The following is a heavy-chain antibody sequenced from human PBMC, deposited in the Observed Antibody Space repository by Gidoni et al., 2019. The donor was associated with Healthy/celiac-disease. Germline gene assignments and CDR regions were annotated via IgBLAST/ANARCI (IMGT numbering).Heavy chain of an antibody. Sequence: QVQLQESGPGLVKPSETLSLTCTVSGGSISSYYWSWIRQPPGKGLEWIGYIYYSGSTNYNPSLKSRVTISVDTSKNQFSLKLSSVTAADTAVYYCARENNRGWVDYWGQGTLVTVSS. CDR3: ARENNRGWVDY. J-gene: IGHJ4*02. CDR2: IYYSGST. CDR1: GGSISSYY. D-gene: IGHD6-19*01. V-gene: IGHV4-59*01.